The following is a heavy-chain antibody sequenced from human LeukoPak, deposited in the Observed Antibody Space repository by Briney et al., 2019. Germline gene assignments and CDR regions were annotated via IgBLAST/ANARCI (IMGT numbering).Heavy chain of an antibody. CDR1: GGSISSGGYY. V-gene: IGHV4-31*03. D-gene: IGHD3-10*01. J-gene: IGHJ3*02. Sequence: PSQTLSLTCTVSGGSISSGGYYWRWIRQPPGKGLEWIGYIYYSGSTYYNPSLKSRVTISVDTSKNQFSLKLSSVTAADTAVYYCARARGFAAVDAFDIWGQGTVVTVSS. CDR3: ARARGFAAVDAFDI. CDR2: IYYSGST.